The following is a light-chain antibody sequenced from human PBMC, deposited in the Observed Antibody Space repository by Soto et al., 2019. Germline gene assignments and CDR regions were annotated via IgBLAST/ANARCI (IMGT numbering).Light chain of an antibody. CDR2: DVS. CDR1: SSDVGGYNY. CDR3: SSYTSSSTPLV. V-gene: IGLV2-14*01. Sequence: QSALTQPASVSGSPGQSITIXCTGTSSDVGGYNYVSWYQQHPGKAPKLMIYDVSNRPSGVSNRFSGSKSGNTASLTISGLQAEDEADYYCSSYTSSSTPLVFGGGTKLTVL. J-gene: IGLJ3*02.